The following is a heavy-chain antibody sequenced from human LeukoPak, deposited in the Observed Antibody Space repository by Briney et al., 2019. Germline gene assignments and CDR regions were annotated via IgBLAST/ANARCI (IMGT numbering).Heavy chain of an antibody. CDR1: GFSFSSYS. Sequence: GGSLRLSCAAPGFSFSSYSMNWVRQAPGKGLEWVSYITSSSSTIYYADSVKGRFTISRDNANTSLFLQMNSLRDEDTAVYYCARGVSSWYDYWGQGTLVTVSS. V-gene: IGHV3-48*02. J-gene: IGHJ4*02. CDR2: ITSSSSTI. CDR3: ARGVSSWYDY. D-gene: IGHD6-13*01.